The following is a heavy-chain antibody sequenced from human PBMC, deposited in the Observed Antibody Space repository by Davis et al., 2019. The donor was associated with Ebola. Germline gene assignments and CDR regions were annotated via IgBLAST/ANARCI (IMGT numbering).Heavy chain of an antibody. D-gene: IGHD3-16*01. CDR2: ISYDGSNK. CDR3: ARDRLGGRLGDLLSHYFDY. CDR1: GFTFSSYA. J-gene: IGHJ4*02. V-gene: IGHV3-30*03. Sequence: GGSLRLSCAASGFTFSSYAMSWVRQAPGKGLEWVAVISYDGSNKYYADSVKGRFTISRDNSKNTLYLQMNSLRAEDTAVYYCARDRLGGRLGDLLSHYFDYWGQGTLVTVSS.